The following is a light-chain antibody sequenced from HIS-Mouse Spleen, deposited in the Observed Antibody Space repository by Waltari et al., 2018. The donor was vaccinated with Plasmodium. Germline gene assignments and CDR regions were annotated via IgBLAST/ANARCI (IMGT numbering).Light chain of an antibody. CDR1: QSVSSN. Sequence: EIVMTQSPATLSVSPGERATISCRASQSVSSNLAWYQQKPGQAPRRLIYGASTRSTGIPARFSGSGSGTEFTLTISSLQSEDFAVYYCQQYNNWSFTFGPGTKVDIK. CDR2: GAS. CDR3: QQYNNWSFT. V-gene: IGKV3-15*01. J-gene: IGKJ3*01.